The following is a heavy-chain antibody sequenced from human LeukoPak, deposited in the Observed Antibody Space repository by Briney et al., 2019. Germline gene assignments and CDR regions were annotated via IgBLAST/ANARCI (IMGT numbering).Heavy chain of an antibody. CDR1: GGSISSHYY. CDR3: ARQYGSGSYYTPGVDL. J-gene: IGHJ4*02. V-gene: IGHV4-39*01. CDR2: IYYSGST. Sequence: SETLSLTCTVLGGSISSHYYWIWIRQPPGKGLEWIGSIYYSGSTYYNPSLKSRVTISVDTSKNQFSLKLNSLTAAETAVYYCARQYGSGSYYTPGVDLWGQGTLVTVSS. D-gene: IGHD3-10*01.